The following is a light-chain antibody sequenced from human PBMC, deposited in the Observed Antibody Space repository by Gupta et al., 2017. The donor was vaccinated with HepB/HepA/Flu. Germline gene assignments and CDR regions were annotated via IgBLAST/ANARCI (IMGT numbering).Light chain of an antibody. V-gene: IGLV3-19*01. J-gene: IGLJ2*01. CDR2: GKN. Sequence: SSELTQDPAVSVALGQTVRITCQGDSLRSYYASWYQQKPGHAPVLLIYGKNNRPSGIPARFSCSTSGNTASLTITVAPAEDEADYYCNSRDSSGNHHVVFGGGTKLTVL. CDR3: NSRDSSGNHHVV. CDR1: SLRSYY.